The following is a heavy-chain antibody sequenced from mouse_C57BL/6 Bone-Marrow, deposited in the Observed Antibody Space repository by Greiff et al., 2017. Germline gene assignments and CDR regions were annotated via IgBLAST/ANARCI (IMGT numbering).Heavy chain of an antibody. J-gene: IGHJ4*01. V-gene: IGHV1-64*01. D-gene: IGHD1-1*01. CDR2: IHPNSGST. CDR1: GYTFTSYW. Sequence: VQLQQPGAELVKPGASVKLSCKASGYTFTSYWMHWVKQRPGQGLEWIGMIHPNSGSTNYNEKFKSKATLTVDKSSRTAYMQLSSLTSEDSAVYYCARLGFITTVVAGMDYWGQGTSVTVSS. CDR3: ARLGFITTVVAGMDY.